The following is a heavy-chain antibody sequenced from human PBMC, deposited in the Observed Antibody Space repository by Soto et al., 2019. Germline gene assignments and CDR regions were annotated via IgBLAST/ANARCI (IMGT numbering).Heavy chain of an antibody. V-gene: IGHV3-49*03. J-gene: IGHJ4*02. CDR1: GFTFGDYA. CDR2: IKSKGYGGTT. CDR3: TRDSGCGGDCYENYFDY. Sequence: GSLRLSCTASGFTFGDYAMSWFRQAPGKGLEWVGFIKSKGYGGTTEHAASVKGRFTISRDDSKSIAYLQMNSLKTEDTAVYYCTRDSGCGGDCYENYFDYWGQGT. D-gene: IGHD2-21*02.